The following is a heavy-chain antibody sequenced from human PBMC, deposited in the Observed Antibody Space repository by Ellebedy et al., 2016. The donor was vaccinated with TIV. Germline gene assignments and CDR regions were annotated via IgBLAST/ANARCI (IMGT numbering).Heavy chain of an antibody. CDR3: ARDRAQLLDAFDI. Sequence: GESLKISCAASGFTFSSYSMNWVRQAPGKGLEWVSSISSSSSYIYYADSVKGRFTISRDNAKNSLYLQMNSLRAEDTAVYYCARDRAQLLDAFDIWGQGTMVTVSS. CDR2: ISSSSSYI. CDR1: GFTFSSYS. J-gene: IGHJ3*02. D-gene: IGHD2-2*01. V-gene: IGHV3-21*01.